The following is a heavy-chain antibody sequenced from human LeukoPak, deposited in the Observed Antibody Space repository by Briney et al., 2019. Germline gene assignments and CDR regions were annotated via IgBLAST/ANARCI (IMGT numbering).Heavy chain of an antibody. CDR2: IWYDGSNK. CDR1: GFTFSSYG. J-gene: IGHJ6*02. V-gene: IGHV3-33*01. D-gene: IGHD5-18*01. Sequence: PGRSLRLSCAASGFTFSSYGMHWVRQAPGKGLEWVAVIWYDGSNKYYADSVKGRFTISRDNSKNTLYLQMNSLRAEDTAVYYCARDRNGGYSYAYHDYYYGMDVWGQGTTVTVSS. CDR3: ARDRNGGYSYAYHDYYYGMDV.